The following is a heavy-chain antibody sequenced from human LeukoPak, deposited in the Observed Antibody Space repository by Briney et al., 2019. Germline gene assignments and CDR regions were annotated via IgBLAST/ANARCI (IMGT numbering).Heavy chain of an antibody. CDR3: ASASDSSGNYYYYGMDV. Sequence: SETLSLTCTVSGVSISSYYWSWIRQPAGKKLEWIGRIHTSGNTNYNPSLKSRVSMSVDTSKNQFSLKVSSVTAADTAVYYCASASDSSGNYYYYGMDVWGQGTTVTVSS. V-gene: IGHV4-4*07. D-gene: IGHD3-22*01. CDR1: GVSISSYY. CDR2: IHTSGNT. J-gene: IGHJ6*02.